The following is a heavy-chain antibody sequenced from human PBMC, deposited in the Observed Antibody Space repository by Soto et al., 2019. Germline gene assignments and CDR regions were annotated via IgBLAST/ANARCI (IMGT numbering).Heavy chain of an antibody. CDR1: GFTFSNYA. D-gene: IGHD3-22*01. J-gene: IGHJ4*02. CDR2: IGGRATSA. Sequence: EVQLLESGGGLVQPGGSLRLPCAASGFTFSNYAMSWVRQAPGKGLEWVSGIGGRATSAYYADSVKGRFAISRDNSYNTLFLQLNSLRAEDTAVYYCAKSRYSDSSGDFYDFWGQGTLVSVSS. V-gene: IGHV3-23*01. CDR3: AKSRYSDSSGDFYDF.